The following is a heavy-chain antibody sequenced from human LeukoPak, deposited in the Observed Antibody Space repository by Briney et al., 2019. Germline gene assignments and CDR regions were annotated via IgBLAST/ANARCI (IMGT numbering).Heavy chain of an antibody. J-gene: IGHJ4*02. V-gene: IGHV4-59*01. Sequence: PSETLSLTCAVYGGSISSYYWSWIRQPPGKRLEWIGHIYYSGSTNYNPSLKSRVTRSVDTSKNQVSLKLSSVTAADTAVYYCASRSSIWSGYQDTLYYFDSWGQGTLVTVSS. D-gene: IGHD3-3*01. CDR2: IYYSGST. CDR1: GGSISSYY. CDR3: ASRSSIWSGYQDTLYYFDS.